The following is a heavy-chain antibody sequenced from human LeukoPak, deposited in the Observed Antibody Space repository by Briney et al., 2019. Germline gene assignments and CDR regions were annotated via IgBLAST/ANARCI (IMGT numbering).Heavy chain of an antibody. CDR1: RFTFSSSS. Sequence: PGGSLRLSCAASRFTFSSSSMSWVRQAPGKGLEWVSVISGSGGSTDYADSVKGRFTISRDNSKNTLYLQINSLRAEDTAVYYCAKGSGWYVWGQGTLVTVPS. V-gene: IGHV3-23*01. D-gene: IGHD6-19*01. J-gene: IGHJ4*02. CDR2: ISGSGGST. CDR3: AKGSGWYV.